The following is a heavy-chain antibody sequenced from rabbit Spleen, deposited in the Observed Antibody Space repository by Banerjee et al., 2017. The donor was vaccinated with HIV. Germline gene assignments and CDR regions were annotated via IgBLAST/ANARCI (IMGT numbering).Heavy chain of an antibody. CDR3: ARDTASSFSSYGMDL. D-gene: IGHD8-1*01. CDR2: IEGGSSGFT. CDR1: GVSFSSNSY. Sequence: QSLEESGGDLVKPGASLTLTCTASGVSFSSNSYMCWVRQAPGKGLEWIACIEGGSSGFTYFATWAKGRFTISKTSSTTVTLQMTRLTAADTATYFCARDTASSFSSYGMDLWGPGTLVTVS. V-gene: IGHV1S40*01. J-gene: IGHJ6*01.